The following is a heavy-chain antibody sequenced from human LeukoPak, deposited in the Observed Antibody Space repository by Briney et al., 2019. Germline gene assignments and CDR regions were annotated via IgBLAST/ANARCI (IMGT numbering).Heavy chain of an antibody. D-gene: IGHD1-26*01. CDR1: GFTFDDYA. CDR3: AKGKGLGRYYYGMDV. Sequence: GRSLRLSCAASGFTFDDYAMQWVRQAPGKGLEWVSGISWNSGSIGYADSVKGRFTISRDNAKNSLYLQMNSLRAEDTALYYCAKGKGLGRYYYGMDVWGQGTTVTVSS. J-gene: IGHJ6*02. CDR2: ISWNSGSI. V-gene: IGHV3-9*01.